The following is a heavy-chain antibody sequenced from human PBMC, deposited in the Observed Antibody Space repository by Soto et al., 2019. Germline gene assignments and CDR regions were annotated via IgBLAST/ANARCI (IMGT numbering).Heavy chain of an antibody. CDR3: ARGGWTTYYSPFFDY. J-gene: IGHJ4*02. V-gene: IGHV2-5*02. D-gene: IGHD3-10*01. Sequence: QITLKESGPTLVKPTQTLTLTCTFSGFSLSTSGVGVGWIRQPPGKALEWLALIYRDDDKPYSPSLKSRLTITKDPSKTQVVLTLTKLDTVDTATYYCARGGWTTYYSPFFDYWGQGTLVTVSS. CDR1: GFSLSTSGVG. CDR2: IYRDDDK.